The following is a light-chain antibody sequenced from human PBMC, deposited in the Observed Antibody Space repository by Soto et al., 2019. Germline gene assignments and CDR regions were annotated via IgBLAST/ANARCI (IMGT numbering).Light chain of an antibody. CDR3: QQRTNWPRGT. CDR1: QSGRNF. V-gene: IGKV3-11*01. J-gene: IGKJ2*02. CDR2: EAS. Sequence: EVVLTQSPATLSLSPGERATLSCRASQSGRNFLAWYQQKPGQAPRLLIYEASNRAAGIPARFSGSGSGTDFTLTISSLEPEDFGVYYCQQRTNWPRGTFGQGTNLEI.